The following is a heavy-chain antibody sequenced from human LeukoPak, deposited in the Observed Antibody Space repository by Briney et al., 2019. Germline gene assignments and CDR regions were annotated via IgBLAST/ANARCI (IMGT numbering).Heavy chain of an antibody. CDR1: GASINSYY. V-gene: IGHV4-59*01. D-gene: IGHD6-19*01. Sequence: PSETLSLTCTVSGASINSYYWSWIRRPPGKGLEWIGYIYYSGTTNYNPSLKSRVTISLDTSKNQFSLNLTSVTAADTAVYYCARDGHSSGWLDYWGQGALITVSS. J-gene: IGHJ4*02. CDR2: IYYSGTT. CDR3: ARDGHSSGWLDY.